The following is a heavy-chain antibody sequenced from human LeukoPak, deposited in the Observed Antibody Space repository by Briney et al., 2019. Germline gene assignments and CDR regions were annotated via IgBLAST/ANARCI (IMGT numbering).Heavy chain of an antibody. CDR3: ARVVGLTGYSSSWYSGYYYYMDV. Sequence: GGSLRLSCAASGFTFSTYAMHWVRQAPGKGLEWVAVISYDGSSKYYADSVKGRFTISRDNSKNTLYLQMNSLRAEDTAVYYCARVVGLTGYSSSWYSGYYYYMDVWGKGTTVTVSS. V-gene: IGHV3-30*04. CDR1: GFTFSTYA. D-gene: IGHD6-13*01. J-gene: IGHJ6*03. CDR2: ISYDGSSK.